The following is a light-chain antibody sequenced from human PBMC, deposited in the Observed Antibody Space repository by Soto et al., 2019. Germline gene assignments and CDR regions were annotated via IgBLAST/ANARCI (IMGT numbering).Light chain of an antibody. CDR2: GAS. J-gene: IGKJ4*01. CDR1: QSVSSSY. Sequence: EIVLTQSPGTLSLSPGERATLSCRALQSVSSSYLAWYQQRPGQAPRLLIYGASIRATGVPDRFSGSGSGTEFTLTISSLQPEDFAVYYCQQYNNWPPLTFGGGTKVDI. V-gene: IGKV3-20*01. CDR3: QQYNNWPPLT.